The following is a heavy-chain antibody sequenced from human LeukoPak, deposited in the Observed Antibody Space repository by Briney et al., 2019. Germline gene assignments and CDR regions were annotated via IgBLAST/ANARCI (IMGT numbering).Heavy chain of an antibody. CDR3: ASSEQPGYYYYGMDV. V-gene: IGHV3-33*01. CDR2: IWYDGSNK. Sequence: GGSLRLSCAASGFTFSSYGMHWVRQAPGKGLEWVAVIWYDGSNKYYADSVKGRFTISRDNSKNTLYLQMNSLRAEDTAVYYCASSEQPGYYYYGMDVWGQGTTVTVSS. J-gene: IGHJ6*02. CDR1: GFTFSSYG. D-gene: IGHD6-13*01.